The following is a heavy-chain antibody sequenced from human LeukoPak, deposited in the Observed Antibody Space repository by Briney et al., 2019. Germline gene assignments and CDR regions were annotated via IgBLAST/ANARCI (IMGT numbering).Heavy chain of an antibody. V-gene: IGHV3-23*01. Sequence: GGSLRLSCAASGFTFSSYAMSWVRQAPGKGLEWVSAISGSGGSTYYADSVKGRFTISRDNSKNTLYLQMNSLRAEDTVVYYCAKEVLRYFDWLNWFAPWGQGTLVTVSS. CDR2: ISGSGGST. D-gene: IGHD3-9*01. J-gene: IGHJ5*02. CDR3: AKEVLRYFDWLNWFAP. CDR1: GFTFSSYA.